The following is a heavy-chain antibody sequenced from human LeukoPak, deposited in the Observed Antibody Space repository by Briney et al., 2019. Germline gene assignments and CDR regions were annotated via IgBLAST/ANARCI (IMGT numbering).Heavy chain of an antibody. CDR3: ARLLSPSGYDPDWFDP. CDR1: GGSISSHY. CDR2: IYYSGST. Sequence: PSETLSLTCTVSGGSISSHYWSWIRQPPGKGLEWIGYIYYSGSTNYNPSLKSRVTISVDTSKNQFSLKLSSVTAADTAVYYCARLLSPSGYDPDWFDPWGQGTLVTVSS. D-gene: IGHD5-12*01. V-gene: IGHV4-59*08. J-gene: IGHJ5*02.